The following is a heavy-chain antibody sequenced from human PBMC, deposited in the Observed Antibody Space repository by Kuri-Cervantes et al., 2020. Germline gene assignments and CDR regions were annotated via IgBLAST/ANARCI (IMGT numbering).Heavy chain of an antibody. CDR2: INPNSGGT. Sequence: ASVKVSCKASGYTFTGYYMHWVRQAPGQGLEWMGWINPNSGGTNYAQKFQGRVTMTRDTSISTAYMELSRLRSDDTAVYYCAREQNTAYYGFPFDPWGQGILVTVSS. D-gene: IGHD3-10*01. J-gene: IGHJ5*02. CDR1: GYTFTGYY. CDR3: AREQNTAYYGFPFDP. V-gene: IGHV1-2*02.